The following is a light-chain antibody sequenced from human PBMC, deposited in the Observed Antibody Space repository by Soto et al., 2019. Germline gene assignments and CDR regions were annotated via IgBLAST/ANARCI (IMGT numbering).Light chain of an antibody. CDR3: QQTFTARCP. V-gene: IGKV1-39*01. CDR2: AAS. CDR1: HTISRY. Sequence: TQMTQSPSSLSASVGDRVTITCRARHTISRYLSWYQQQPGKAPKLLVYAASTLQGGVPTRFCGSGAETDVALTISGLQPKDFAGNYWQQTFTARCPCSQGTKVDI. J-gene: IGKJ2*02.